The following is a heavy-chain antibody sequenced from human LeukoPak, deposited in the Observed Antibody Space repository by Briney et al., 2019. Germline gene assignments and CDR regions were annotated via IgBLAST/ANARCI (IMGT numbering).Heavy chain of an antibody. CDR1: GGSISSGSYY. D-gene: IGHD1-26*01. J-gene: IGHJ4*02. CDR2: IYTSGST. Sequence: KPSQTLSLTCTVSGGSISSGSYYWSWIRQPAGKGLEWIGRIYTSGSTNYNPSLKSRVTISVDTSKNQFSLKLSSVTAADTAVYYCAGFRGEYSGSSNDYWGQGTLVTVSS. CDR3: AGFRGEYSGSSNDY. V-gene: IGHV4-61*02.